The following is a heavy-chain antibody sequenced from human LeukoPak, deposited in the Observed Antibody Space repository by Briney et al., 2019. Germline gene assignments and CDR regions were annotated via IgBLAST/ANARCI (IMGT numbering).Heavy chain of an antibody. D-gene: IGHD1-1*01. CDR2: IHVSGTT. J-gene: IGHJ4*02. V-gene: IGHV4-38-2*02. Sequence: SETLSLTCVVSGFSISSGYYWGWIRQPPGKGLEWIANIHVSGTTFYNSSLNSRVAISIDTSKNQFSLKLSSVTAADTTVYFCAREAERRIVNWGRGTLVTVSS. CDR1: GFSISSGYY. CDR3: AREAERRIVN.